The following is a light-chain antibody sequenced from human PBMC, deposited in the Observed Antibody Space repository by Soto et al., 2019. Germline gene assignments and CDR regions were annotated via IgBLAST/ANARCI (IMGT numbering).Light chain of an antibody. V-gene: IGLV2-14*01. CDR3: SSFTTSSTLI. CDR1: SSDVGSSNY. Sequence: QSALTQPASVSGSLGRWFTIPSTGTSSDVGSSNYVSWYQQHPGTAPNLMIYTVSNRPSGVSNRFSGFKSGNTASLTISGLQAEDEADYYCSSFTTSSTLIFGGGTKLTVL. CDR2: TVS. J-gene: IGLJ2*01.